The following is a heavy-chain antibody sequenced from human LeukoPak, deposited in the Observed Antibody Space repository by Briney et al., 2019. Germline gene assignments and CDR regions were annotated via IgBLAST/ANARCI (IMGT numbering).Heavy chain of an antibody. D-gene: IGHD6-19*01. V-gene: IGHV3-21*01. Sequence: GGSLRLSCAASGFTFSSYAMNWVRQAPGKGLEWVSTISSSSNYIYYADSVKGRFTISRDNSKNTLYLQMNSLRAEDTAVYYCAKDRSEDSSGPWYYYYYGMDVWGQGTTVTVSS. CDR2: ISSSSNYI. J-gene: IGHJ6*02. CDR3: AKDRSEDSSGPWYYYYYGMDV. CDR1: GFTFSSYA.